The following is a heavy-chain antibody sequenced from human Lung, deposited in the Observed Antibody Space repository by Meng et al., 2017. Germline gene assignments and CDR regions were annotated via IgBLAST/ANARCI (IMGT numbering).Heavy chain of an antibody. CDR1: GGCITSSTG. Sequence: ELGHGRWEPSTSSLLAGACSGGCITSSTGLIWVRKTPAKGLEWVGEIFHSWSSNYNPPPESRVTISVDKSKNQFSLKVNSVTAADTATYYCARFDISSSGRGDYWGQGILVTVSS. CDR3: ARFDISSSGRGDY. V-gene: IGHV4-4*02. D-gene: IGHD1-26*01. CDR2: IFHSWSS. J-gene: IGHJ4*02.